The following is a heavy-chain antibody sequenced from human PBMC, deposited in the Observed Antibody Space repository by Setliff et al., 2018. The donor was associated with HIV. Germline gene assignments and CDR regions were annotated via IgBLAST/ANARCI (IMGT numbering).Heavy chain of an antibody. D-gene: IGHD1-26*01. CDR2: IYYSGST. CDR1: GGSISSHY. CDR3: ARDRRDDYYLTAYFDS. Sequence: SETLSLTCTVSGGSISSHYWSWIRQPPGKGLEWIGYIYYSGSTNYNPSLKGRVTISLDTARNQFSLELTSVTATDTAVYYCARDRRDDYYLTAYFDSLGQGTVVTVSS. J-gene: IGHJ4*02. V-gene: IGHV4-59*11.